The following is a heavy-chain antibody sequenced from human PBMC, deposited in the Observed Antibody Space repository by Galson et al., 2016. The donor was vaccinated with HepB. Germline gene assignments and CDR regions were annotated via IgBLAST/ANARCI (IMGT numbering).Heavy chain of an antibody. V-gene: IGHV3-7*01. J-gene: IGHJ3*01. CDR3: ARDPMRFAFDL. CDR2: INPDGSQT. CDR1: GFTFRTSW. Sequence: SLRLSCAASGFTFRTSWMSWVRHPPGNGPEWVANINPDGSQTYYVDSVKGRFNISKDNAKNSLYLRMNSLRADDTAVYYCARDPMRFAFDLWGQGTMVTVSS.